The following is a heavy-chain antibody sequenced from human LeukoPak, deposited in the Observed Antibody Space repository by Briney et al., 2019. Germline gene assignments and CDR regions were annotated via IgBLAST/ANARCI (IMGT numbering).Heavy chain of an antibody. CDR3: ARDRSTYYYGSGSYWGAFDI. CDR1: GFTFSSYA. V-gene: IGHV3-30-3*01. CDR2: ISYDGSNK. D-gene: IGHD3-10*01. Sequence: GGSLRLSCAASGFTFSSYAMHWVRQAPGKGLEWVAVISYDGSNKYYADSVKGRFTISRDNSKNTLYLQMNSLRAEDTAVYYCARDRSTYYYGSGSYWGAFDIWGQGTMVTVSS. J-gene: IGHJ3*02.